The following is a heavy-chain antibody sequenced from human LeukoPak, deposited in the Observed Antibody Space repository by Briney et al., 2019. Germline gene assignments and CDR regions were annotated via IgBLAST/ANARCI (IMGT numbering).Heavy chain of an antibody. CDR1: GFTVSTNY. V-gene: IGHV3-66*01. CDR3: ARATAMARFDY. CDR2: IYSGGST. J-gene: IGHJ4*02. D-gene: IGHD5-18*01. Sequence: GGSLRLSCAASGFTVSTNYMTWVRQAPGKGLDWVSVIYSGGSTYYADSVKGRFTISRGNSKNSLYLQMNSLRAEDTAVYYCARATAMARFDYWGQGTLVTVSS.